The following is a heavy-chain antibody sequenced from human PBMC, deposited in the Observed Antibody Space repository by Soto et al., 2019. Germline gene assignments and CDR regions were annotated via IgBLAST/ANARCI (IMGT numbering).Heavy chain of an antibody. Sequence: QVQLVQSGAEVKKPGASVKVSCKASGYTFTSYGISWVRQAPGQGLEWMGWISAYNGNTNYAQKLQGRVTMTTDTSTSTAYRELRSLRSDDTAVYYCARDYYDSSGYPTYFDYWGQGTLVTVSS. CDR3: ARDYYDSSGYPTYFDY. D-gene: IGHD3-22*01. CDR1: GYTFTSYG. J-gene: IGHJ4*02. CDR2: ISAYNGNT. V-gene: IGHV1-18*01.